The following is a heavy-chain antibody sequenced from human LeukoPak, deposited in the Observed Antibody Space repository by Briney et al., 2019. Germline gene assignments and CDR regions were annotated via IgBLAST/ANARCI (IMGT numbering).Heavy chain of an antibody. Sequence: PGRSLRLSCAASGFTFHNYAMSWVRQAPGKGLEWVSAISSSGDITFYADSVKGRFTISRDNSRYTLYLQMNSLRAEDAAMYYCAKDRPNYHESNGHYYRRNGDYWGQGTLVTVSS. D-gene: IGHD3-22*01. J-gene: IGHJ4*02. CDR2: ISSSGDIT. CDR1: GFTFHNYA. CDR3: AKDRPNYHESNGHYYRRNGDY. V-gene: IGHV3-23*01.